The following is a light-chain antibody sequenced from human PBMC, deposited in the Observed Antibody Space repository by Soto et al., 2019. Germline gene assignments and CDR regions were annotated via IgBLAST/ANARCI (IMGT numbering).Light chain of an antibody. CDR3: SSYTSTNTPYV. CDR1: SSDVGAYYF. V-gene: IGLV2-14*01. J-gene: IGLJ1*01. CDR2: EVT. Sequence: QSVLTQPVSVSGSPGQSITISCTGSSSDVGAYYFVSLYQHRPGKAPKLILYEVTTRPSGISSRFSGSKSGNTASLTISGLQADDEAYYYCSSYTSTNTPYVFGTGTKVTVL.